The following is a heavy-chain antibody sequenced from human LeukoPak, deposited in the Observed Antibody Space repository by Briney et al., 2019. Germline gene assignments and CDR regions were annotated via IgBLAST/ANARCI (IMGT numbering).Heavy chain of an antibody. CDR1: GYTLTELS. CDR2: FDPEDGET. Sequence: ASVKVSCKVSGYTLTELSMHWVRQAPGKGLEWMGGFDPEDGETIYAQKFQGRVTMTEDTSTDTAYMELSSLRSEDTAVYYCARHIRELLSSLDYFDYWGQGTLVTVSS. D-gene: IGHD2-2*01. J-gene: IGHJ4*02. V-gene: IGHV1-24*01. CDR3: ARHIRELLSSLDYFDY.